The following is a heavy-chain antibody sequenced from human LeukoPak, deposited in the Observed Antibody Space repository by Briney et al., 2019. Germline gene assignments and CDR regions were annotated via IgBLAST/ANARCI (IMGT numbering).Heavy chain of an antibody. CDR1: GGSFSGYY. Sequence: SETLSLTCAVYGGSFSGYYWSWIRQPPGKGLEWIGEINHSGSTNYNPSLKSRVTISVDKSKNQFSLKLSSVTAADTAVYYCARGQLDSDAFDIWGQGTMVTVSS. CDR2: INHSGST. D-gene: IGHD1-1*01. CDR3: ARGQLDSDAFDI. J-gene: IGHJ3*02. V-gene: IGHV4-34*01.